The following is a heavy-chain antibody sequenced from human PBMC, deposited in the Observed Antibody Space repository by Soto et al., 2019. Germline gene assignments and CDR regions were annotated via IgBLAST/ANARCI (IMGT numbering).Heavy chain of an antibody. D-gene: IGHD6-13*01. V-gene: IGHV1-18*01. Sequence: QVQLVQSGAEVKKPGASVKVSCKASGYTFTSYGISWVRQAPGQGLEWMGWISAYNGNTNYAQKRQGRVTMTTDTSTSTAYMELKSLRSDDTAVYYCARDRSIAAARQSYYYYYMDVWGKGTTVTVSS. CDR3: ARDRSIAAARQSYYYYYMDV. CDR2: ISAYNGNT. CDR1: GYTFTSYG. J-gene: IGHJ6*03.